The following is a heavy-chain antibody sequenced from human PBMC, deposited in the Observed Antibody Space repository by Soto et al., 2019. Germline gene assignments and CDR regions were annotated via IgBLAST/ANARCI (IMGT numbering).Heavy chain of an antibody. D-gene: IGHD1-26*01. Sequence: QVQLVESGGGVVQPGRSLRLSCAASGFSFTTYVMHWVRQAPGKGLEWVAVISHDGSYKYYGDAVKGRFTISRDTSKNAVYLEMNSLRPEDTAVYYCPKGLLAIVGTTLPRDAFNIWGQGTMVTVSS. V-gene: IGHV3-30*18. CDR2: ISHDGSYK. CDR3: PKGLLAIVGTTLPRDAFNI. CDR1: GFSFTTYV. J-gene: IGHJ3*02.